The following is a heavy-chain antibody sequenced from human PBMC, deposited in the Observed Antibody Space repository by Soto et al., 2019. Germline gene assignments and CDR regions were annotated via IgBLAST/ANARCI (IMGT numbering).Heavy chain of an antibody. CDR3: TRDLGAPDY. J-gene: IGHJ4*02. V-gene: IGHV3-49*04. Sequence: PGGSLRLSCTASGFTFGDYAMSWVRQAPGKGLEWVGFIRSKAYGGTTEYAASVKGRFTISRDDSKSIAYLQMNSLKTEDTAVYSCTRDLGAPDYWGQGTLVTVSS. CDR1: GFTFGDYA. D-gene: IGHD1-26*01. CDR2: IRSKAYGGTT.